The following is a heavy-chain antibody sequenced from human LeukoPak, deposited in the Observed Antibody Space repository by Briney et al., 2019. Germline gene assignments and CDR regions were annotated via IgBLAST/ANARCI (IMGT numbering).Heavy chain of an antibody. V-gene: IGHV3-33*01. CDR3: ARGRTMIVVAQDEGGYFDY. Sequence: GGSLRLSCAASGFTFSSYGMPWVRQAPGKGLEWVAVIWYDGSNKYYADSVKGRFTISRDNSKNTLYLQMNSLRAEDTAVYYCARGRTMIVVAQDEGGYFDYWGQGTLVTVSS. D-gene: IGHD3-22*01. CDR2: IWYDGSNK. J-gene: IGHJ4*02. CDR1: GFTFSSYG.